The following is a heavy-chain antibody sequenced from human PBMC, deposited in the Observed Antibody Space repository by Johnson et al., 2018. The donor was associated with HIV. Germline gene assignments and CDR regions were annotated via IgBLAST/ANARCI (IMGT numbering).Heavy chain of an antibody. J-gene: IGHJ3*02. Sequence: VLLVESGGGLVKPGGSLRLSCAASGFTFEDYAMYWVRQAPGKGLEWVSGICWNSDDIDYADSVTGRFTISRDNAKNSRYLQLNSLRAEDTAVYYCASSNVVGYSNYPDAFDIWGQGTMVTVSS. CDR1: GFTFEDYA. CDR2: ICWNSDDI. CDR3: ASSNVVGYSNYPDAFDI. D-gene: IGHD6-13*01. V-gene: IGHV3-9*01.